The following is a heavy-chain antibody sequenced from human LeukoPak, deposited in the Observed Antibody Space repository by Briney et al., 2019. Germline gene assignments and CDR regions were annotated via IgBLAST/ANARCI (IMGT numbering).Heavy chain of an antibody. J-gene: IGHJ3*02. V-gene: IGHV3-7*01. D-gene: IGHD2-15*01. CDR2: INQDESDK. CDR3: ARPPGRAFDI. CDR1: GFTFSSYA. Sequence: QPGRSLRLSCAASGFTFSSYAMHWVRQAPGKGLEWVGWINQDESDKQYVDSVKGRFTISRDNAKNSIYLQMNSLRAEDTAVYYCARPPGRAFDIWGQGTMVTVSS.